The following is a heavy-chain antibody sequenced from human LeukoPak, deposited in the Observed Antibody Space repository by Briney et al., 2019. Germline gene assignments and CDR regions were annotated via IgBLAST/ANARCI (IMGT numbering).Heavy chain of an antibody. CDR3: ARGGSSSWHFDY. Sequence: PGGSLRLSCAASGFTFSNYWMSWVRQAPGKGLEWVANIKQDGSEKYYVDSVKGRFTISRDNAKNSLYLRMNSLRAEDTAVYYCARGGSSSWHFDYWGQGALVTVSS. J-gene: IGHJ4*02. V-gene: IGHV3-7*05. CDR1: GFTFSNYW. CDR2: IKQDGSEK. D-gene: IGHD6-13*01.